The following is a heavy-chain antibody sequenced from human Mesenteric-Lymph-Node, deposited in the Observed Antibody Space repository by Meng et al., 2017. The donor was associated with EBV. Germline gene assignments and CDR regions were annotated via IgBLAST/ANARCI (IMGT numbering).Heavy chain of an antibody. J-gene: IGHJ4*02. CDR1: GGSMSSSNW. Sequence: QLQGCGPGLVKPSGTAALTCAVSGGSMSSSNWWSWVRQPPGKGLEWIGEIYHSGSTNYNPSLKSRVTISVDKSKNQFSLNLSSVTAADTAVYYCARVGQWLPIDYWGQGTLVTVSS. D-gene: IGHD6-19*01. CDR2: IYHSGST. CDR3: ARVGQWLPIDY. V-gene: IGHV4-4*02.